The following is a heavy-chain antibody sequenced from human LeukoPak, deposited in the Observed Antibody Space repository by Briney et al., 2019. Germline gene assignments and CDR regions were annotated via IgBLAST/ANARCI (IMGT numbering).Heavy chain of an antibody. Sequence: GRSLRLSCAASGFTFSSYGMHWARQAPGKGLEWVAVIWYDGSNKYYADSVKGRFTISRDNSKNTLYLQMNSLRAEDTAVYYCARDPTTPKYYYDSSGYHGPFDYWGQGTLVTVSS. CDR2: IWYDGSNK. CDR3: ARDPTTPKYYYDSSGYHGPFDY. J-gene: IGHJ4*02. CDR1: GFTFSSYG. V-gene: IGHV3-33*01. D-gene: IGHD3-22*01.